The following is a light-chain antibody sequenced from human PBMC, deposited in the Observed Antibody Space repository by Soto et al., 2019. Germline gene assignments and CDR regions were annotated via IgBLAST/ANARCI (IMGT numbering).Light chain of an antibody. V-gene: IGLV2-14*01. CDR3: SSYTSGTNTPVV. CDR1: SSDIGGSNS. J-gene: IGLJ2*01. Sequence: QSALTQPASVSGSPGQSITISCTGTSSDIGGSNSVSWYQQHPGKAPKLLIYDVSNWPSGVSNRFSGSKSGNTASLTISGLHAEDDADDYCSSYTSGTNTPVVFGGGTKLTVL. CDR2: DVS.